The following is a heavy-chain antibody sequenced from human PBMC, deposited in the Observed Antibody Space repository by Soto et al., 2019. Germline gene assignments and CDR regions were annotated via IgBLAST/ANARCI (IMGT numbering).Heavy chain of an antibody. J-gene: IGHJ5*02. D-gene: IGHD6-19*01. CDR1: GFTFSSYA. CDR3: ARDIVAVALDP. CDR2: ISYDGSNK. Sequence: QVQLVECGGDVVQPGGSLRLSCAASGFTFSSYAMHWVRQAPGKGLEWVAVISYDGSNKYYADSVKGRFTISRDNSKNTLYLQMNSLRAEDTAVYYCARDIVAVALDPWGQGTLVTVSS. V-gene: IGHV3-30-3*01.